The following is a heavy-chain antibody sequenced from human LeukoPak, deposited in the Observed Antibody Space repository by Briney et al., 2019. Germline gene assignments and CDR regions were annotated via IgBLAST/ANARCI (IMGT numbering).Heavy chain of an antibody. CDR3: ARESTSWYFDL. Sequence: QPGGSLRLSCAASGFTVSSNYMSWVRQAPGQGLEWVSVIYSGGSTYYADSVKGRFTISRDNSKNTLYLQMNSLRAEDTAVYYCARESTSWYFDLWGRGTLVTVSS. CDR2: IYSGGST. V-gene: IGHV3-53*01. CDR1: GFTVSSNY. J-gene: IGHJ2*01. D-gene: IGHD2-2*01.